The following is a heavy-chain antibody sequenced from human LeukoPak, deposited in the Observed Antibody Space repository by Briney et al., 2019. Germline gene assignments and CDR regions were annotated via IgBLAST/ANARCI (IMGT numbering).Heavy chain of an antibody. V-gene: IGHV1-18*01. D-gene: IGHD3-10*01. CDR3: ARCGSGSGSSNYYYYGMDV. CDR1: GYTFTSYG. CDR2: ISAYNGNT. Sequence: ASVKVSCKASGYTFTSYGISWVRQAPGQGLEWMGWISAYNGNTNYAQKLQGRVTMTTDTSTSTAYMELGSLRSDDTAVYYCARCGSGSGSSNYYYYGMDVWGQGTTVTVSS. J-gene: IGHJ6*02.